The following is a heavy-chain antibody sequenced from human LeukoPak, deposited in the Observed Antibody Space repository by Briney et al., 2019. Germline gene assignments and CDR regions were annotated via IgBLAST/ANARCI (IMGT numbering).Heavy chain of an antibody. CDR2: IYHSGST. Sequence: SETLSLTCAVSGYSISSGYYWGWIRQPPGKGLEWSGSIYHSGSTYYNPSLKSRGTISVDTSKNQFSLKFTSLTAADTAVNYGASRCAGGDCYGAFDYWGQGTLVTVSS. CDR1: GYSISSGYY. D-gene: IGHD2-21*01. V-gene: IGHV4-38-2*01. CDR3: ASRCAGGDCYGAFDY. J-gene: IGHJ4*02.